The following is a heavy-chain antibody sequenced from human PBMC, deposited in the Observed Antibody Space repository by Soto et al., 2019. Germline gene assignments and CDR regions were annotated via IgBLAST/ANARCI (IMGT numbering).Heavy chain of an antibody. CDR3: TRDDGYNPPRTGFDY. J-gene: IGHJ4*02. CDR2: ISAISSYI. Sequence: PGGSLRLSCAASGFTFTDYSMNWVRQAPGRVLEWVSSISAISSYIYYADSVKGRFTISRDNAKNSLSLQMNSLRAEDTAVYYCTRDDGYNPPRTGFDYWGQGSLVNVSS. V-gene: IGHV3-21*01. D-gene: IGHD2-8*02. CDR1: GFTFTDYS.